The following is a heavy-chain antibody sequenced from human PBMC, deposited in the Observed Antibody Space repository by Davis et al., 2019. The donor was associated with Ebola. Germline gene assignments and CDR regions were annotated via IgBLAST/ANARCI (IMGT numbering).Heavy chain of an antibody. J-gene: IGHJ6*02. V-gene: IGHV3-72*01. Sequence: GGSLRLSCAASGFTFSDHYMDWVRQAPGKGLEWVGRTRNKANSYTTEYAASVKGRFTISRDDSKNSLYLQMNSLKTEDTAVYYCARGSRYSYGPYYGMDVWGQGTTVTVSS. CDR2: TRNKANSYTT. CDR3: ARGSRYSYGPYYGMDV. CDR1: GFTFSDHY. D-gene: IGHD5-18*01.